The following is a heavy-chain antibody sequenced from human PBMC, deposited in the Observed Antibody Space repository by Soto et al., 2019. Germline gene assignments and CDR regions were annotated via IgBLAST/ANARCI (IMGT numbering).Heavy chain of an antibody. J-gene: IGHJ6*03. Sequence: GGSLRLSCAASGFTFSSYSMNWVRQAPGKGLEWVSSISSSSSYIYYADSVKGRFTISRDNAKNSLYLQMNSLRAEDTAVYYCARDNYYYGSGSYYYYYMDVWGKGTTVTVSS. CDR2: ISSSSSYI. D-gene: IGHD3-10*01. CDR3: ARDNYYYGSGSYYYYYMDV. CDR1: GFTFSSYS. V-gene: IGHV3-21*01.